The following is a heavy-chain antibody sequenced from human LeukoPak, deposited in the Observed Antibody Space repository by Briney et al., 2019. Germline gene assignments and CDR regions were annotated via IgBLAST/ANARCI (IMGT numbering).Heavy chain of an antibody. CDR2: MNPNSGNT. CDR3: ARWGSSTSCYDP. D-gene: IGHD2-2*01. CDR1: GYTFTRYD. J-gene: IGHJ5*02. V-gene: IGHV1-8*01. Sequence: ASVKVSCKASGYTFTRYDINWVRQATGQGLEWMGWMNPNSGNTGYAQKFQGRVTMTRNTSISTAYMELSSLRSEDTAVYYCARWGSSTSCYDPWGQGTLVTVSS.